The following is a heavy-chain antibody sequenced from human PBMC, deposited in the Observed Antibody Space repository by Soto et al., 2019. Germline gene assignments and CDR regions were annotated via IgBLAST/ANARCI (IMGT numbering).Heavy chain of an antibody. Sequence: ASVKVSCKASGHTFTSYGISWVRQAPGQGLEWMGWISAYNGNTNYAQKLQGRVTMTTDTSTSTAYMELRSLRSDDTAVYYCARGQVDTASGYGMDVWGQGTTVTVSS. CDR3: ARGQVDTASGYGMDV. D-gene: IGHD5-18*01. V-gene: IGHV1-18*01. CDR1: GHTFTSYG. CDR2: ISAYNGNT. J-gene: IGHJ6*02.